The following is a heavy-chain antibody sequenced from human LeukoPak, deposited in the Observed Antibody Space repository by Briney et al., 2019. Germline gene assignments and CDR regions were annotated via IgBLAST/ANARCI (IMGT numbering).Heavy chain of an antibody. CDR1: GFTFSNFG. V-gene: IGHV3-30*02. Sequence: GGSLRLSCAASGFTFSNFGMHWVRQAPGKGLEWVAFIRYDGINKYYADSVKGRLTISRDNSKNTLYLQMNSLRAEDTAVYYCAKRTTNGKLYGSGSYYGEDDYWGQGTLVTVSS. J-gene: IGHJ4*02. CDR2: IRYDGINK. D-gene: IGHD3-10*01. CDR3: AKRTTNGKLYGSGSYYGEDDY.